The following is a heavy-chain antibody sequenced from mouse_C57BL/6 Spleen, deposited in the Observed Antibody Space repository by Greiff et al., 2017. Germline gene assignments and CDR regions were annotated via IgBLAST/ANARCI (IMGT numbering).Heavy chain of an antibody. Sequence: LMESGAELARPGASVKLSCKASGYTFTSYGISWVKQRTGQGLEWIGEIYPRSGNTYYNEKFKGKATLTADKSSSTAYMELRSLTSEDSAVYFCARYELGFDYWGQGTTLTVSS. J-gene: IGHJ2*01. CDR3: ARYELGFDY. V-gene: IGHV1-81*01. CDR2: IYPRSGNT. CDR1: GYTFTSYG. D-gene: IGHD4-1*01.